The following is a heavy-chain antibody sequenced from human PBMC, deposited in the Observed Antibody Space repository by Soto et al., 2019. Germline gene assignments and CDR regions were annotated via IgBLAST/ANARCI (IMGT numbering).Heavy chain of an antibody. D-gene: IGHD3-10*01. CDR1: VFTFSGSA. J-gene: IGHJ4*02. Sequence: VGSLRLSCAASVFTFSGSAMHCGGHSSGKWLEWVGRIRSKANSYATAYAASVKGRFTISRDDSKNTAYLQMNSLKTEDTAVYYCTIPPPGVRPHWGQATLVTLSS. CDR3: TIPPPGVRPH. V-gene: IGHV3-73*01. CDR2: IRSKANSYAT.